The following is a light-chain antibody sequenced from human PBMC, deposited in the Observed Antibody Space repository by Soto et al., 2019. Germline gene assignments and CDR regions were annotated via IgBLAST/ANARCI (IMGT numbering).Light chain of an antibody. CDR2: DDR. V-gene: IGLV3-21*02. J-gene: IGLJ1*01. CDR1: NIGSKS. Sequence: SYELTQPPSVSVAPGQTARITCGGNNIGSKSVHWYQQKPGQAPVLVVYDDRARPSGIPERFSGSNSGNTATLTISRVEAGDEADYYCQVWDSPSQHEVFGTGTKVTVL. CDR3: QVWDSPSQHEV.